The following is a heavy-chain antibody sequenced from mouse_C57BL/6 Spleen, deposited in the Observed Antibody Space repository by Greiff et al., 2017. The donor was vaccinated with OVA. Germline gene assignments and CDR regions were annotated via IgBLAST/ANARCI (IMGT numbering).Heavy chain of an antibody. J-gene: IGHJ4*01. Sequence: EVKLMESGPGLVKPSQSLSLTCSVTGYSITSGYYWNWIRQFPGNKLEWMGYISYDGSNNYNPSLKNRISITRDTSKNQFFLKLNSVTTEDTATYYCAREGNYYGNYGAMDYWGQGTSVTVSS. D-gene: IGHD2-1*01. CDR1: GYSITSGYY. CDR2: ISYDGSN. V-gene: IGHV3-6*01. CDR3: AREGNYYGNYGAMDY.